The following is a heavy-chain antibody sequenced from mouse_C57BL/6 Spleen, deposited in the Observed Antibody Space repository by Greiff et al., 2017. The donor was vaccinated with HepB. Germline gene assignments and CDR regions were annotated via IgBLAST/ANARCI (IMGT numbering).Heavy chain of an antibody. CDR1: GYAFSSSW. CDR3: ARGDGYIYYYAMDY. Sequence: LQESGPELVKPGASVKISCKASGYAFSSSWMNWVKQRPGKGLEWIGRIYPGDGDTNYNGKFKGKATLTADKSSSTAYMQLSSLTSEDSAVYFCARGDGYIYYYAMDYWGQGTSVTVSS. CDR2: IYPGDGDT. D-gene: IGHD2-3*01. J-gene: IGHJ4*01. V-gene: IGHV1-82*01.